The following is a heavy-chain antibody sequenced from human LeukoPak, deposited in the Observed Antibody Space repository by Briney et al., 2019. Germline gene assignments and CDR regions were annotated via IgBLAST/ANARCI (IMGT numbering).Heavy chain of an antibody. Sequence: SETLSLTCTVSGGSIRSSYYYWGWIRQPPGKGLEWIGSIYDSGSTYYNPSLKSRVSISVDTSESQFSLKLSSVTAADTALYYCTRGLPRANDAFDIWGRGTMVTVSS. J-gene: IGHJ3*02. V-gene: IGHV4-39*01. CDR2: IYDSGST. CDR1: GGSIRSSYYY. CDR3: TRGLPRANDAFDI.